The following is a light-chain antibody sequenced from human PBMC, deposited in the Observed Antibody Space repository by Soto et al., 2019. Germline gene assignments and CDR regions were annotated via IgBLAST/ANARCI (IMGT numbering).Light chain of an antibody. J-gene: IGKJ4*01. CDR1: QSVTTN. CDR3: QQYDRWPVT. V-gene: IGKV3-15*01. CDR2: GAS. Sequence: EVVMTQSPATLSVSPGERATLSCRASQSVTTNMAWYQQKPGQAPRLLLYGASTRATGIPVRFSGSGFGTEFTLTISSLQSADFAVYYCQQYDRWPVTFGGGTKVDIK.